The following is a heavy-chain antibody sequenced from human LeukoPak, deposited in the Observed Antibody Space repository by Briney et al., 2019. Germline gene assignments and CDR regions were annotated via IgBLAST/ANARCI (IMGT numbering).Heavy chain of an antibody. D-gene: IGHD3-22*01. V-gene: IGHV1-2*06. Sequence: ASVKVSCKASGYTFTGYYMHWVRQAPGQGLEWIGRINPNSGGTNYAQKFQGRVTMTRDTSISTAYMELSRLRSDDTAVYYCARGILYYYDSSGYYGVDYWGQGTLVTVSS. CDR3: ARGILYYYDSSGYYGVDY. J-gene: IGHJ4*02. CDR1: GYTFTGYY. CDR2: INPNSGGT.